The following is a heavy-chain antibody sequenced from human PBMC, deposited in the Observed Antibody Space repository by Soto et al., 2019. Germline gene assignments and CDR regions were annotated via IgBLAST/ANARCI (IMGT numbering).Heavy chain of an antibody. D-gene: IGHD6-19*01. CDR2: ISWNSGSI. V-gene: IGHV3-9*01. J-gene: IGHJ6*02. CDR3: AKDITTGSSGWSDYYYYGMDV. Sequence: GGSLRLSCAASGFTFDDYAMHWVRQAPGKGLEWVSGISWNSGSIGYADSVKGRFTISRDNAKNSLYLQMNSLRAEDTALYYCAKDITTGSSGWSDYYYYGMDVWGQGTTVTVSS. CDR1: GFTFDDYA.